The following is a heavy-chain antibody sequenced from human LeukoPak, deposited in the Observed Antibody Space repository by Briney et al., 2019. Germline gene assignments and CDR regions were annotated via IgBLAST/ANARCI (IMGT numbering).Heavy chain of an antibody. J-gene: IGHJ4*02. Sequence: SETLSLTCTVSGGSISSSSYYWGRIRQPPGKGLEWIGSIYYSGSTYYNPSLKSRVTISVDTSKNQFSLKLSSVTAADTAVYYCARRYSGSYTSMFDYWGQGTLVTVSS. V-gene: IGHV4-39*01. D-gene: IGHD1-26*01. CDR2: IYYSGST. CDR3: ARRYSGSYTSMFDY. CDR1: GGSISSSSYY.